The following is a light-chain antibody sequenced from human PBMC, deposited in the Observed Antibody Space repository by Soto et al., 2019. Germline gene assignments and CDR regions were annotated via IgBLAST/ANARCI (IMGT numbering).Light chain of an antibody. Sequence: QSALTQPASVSGSPGQSITISCTGTSSDGGGYNYVSWYQQHPGKAPKLMIYEVSNRPSGVSNRFSGSKSGNTASLTISGLQAEDEAAYYCSSYTSRSTYVFGTGTKLTVL. CDR2: EVS. J-gene: IGLJ1*01. CDR1: SSDGGGYNY. CDR3: SSYTSRSTYV. V-gene: IGLV2-14*01.